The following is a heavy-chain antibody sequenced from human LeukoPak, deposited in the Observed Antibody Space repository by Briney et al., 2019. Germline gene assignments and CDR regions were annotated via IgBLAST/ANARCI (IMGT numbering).Heavy chain of an antibody. V-gene: IGHV3-30*19. J-gene: IGHJ6*02. CDR3: ARDLSYSRSDIRCYYRSCPESYGMDV. CDR2: IWYDGSNK. Sequence: GGSLRLSCAASGFTFSSYGMHWVRQAPGKGLEWVAVIWYDGSNKYYADSVKGRFTISRDNSKNTLYLQMNSLRAEDTAVYYCARDLSYSRSDIRCYYRSCPESYGMDVWGQGTTVTVSS. D-gene: IGHD1-26*01. CDR1: GFTFSSYG.